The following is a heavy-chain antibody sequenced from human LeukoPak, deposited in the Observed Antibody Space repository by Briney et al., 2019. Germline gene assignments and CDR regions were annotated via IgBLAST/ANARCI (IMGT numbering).Heavy chain of an antibody. CDR3: ARARYETRIWPKSRYDYYHYMDV. CDR1: GGTFSSYA. CDR2: IIPIFGTA. D-gene: IGHD3-3*01. V-gene: IGHV1-69*05. Sequence: SVKVSCKASGGTFSSYAISWVRQAPGQGLEWMGGIIPIFGTANYAQKFQGRVTITRDTSASTAYMELSSLRSEDMAVYYCARARYETRIWPKSRYDYYHYMDVWGKGTTVTVSS. J-gene: IGHJ6*03.